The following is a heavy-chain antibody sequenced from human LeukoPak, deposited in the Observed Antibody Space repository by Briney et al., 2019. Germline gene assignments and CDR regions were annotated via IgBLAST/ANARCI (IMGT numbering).Heavy chain of an antibody. CDR2: INHSGST. CDR3: ARQGYGDYVFLSRVDY. Sequence: SETLSLTCAVYGGSFSGYYWSWIRQPPGKGLEWIGEINHSGSTNYNPSLKSRVTISVDTSKNQFSLKLSSVTAADTAVYCCARQGYGDYVFLSRVDYWGQGTLVTVSS. V-gene: IGHV4-34*01. J-gene: IGHJ4*02. CDR1: GGSFSGYY. D-gene: IGHD4-17*01.